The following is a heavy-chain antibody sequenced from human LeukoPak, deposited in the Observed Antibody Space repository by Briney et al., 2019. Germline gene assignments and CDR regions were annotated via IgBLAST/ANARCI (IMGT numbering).Heavy chain of an antibody. CDR2: MNPNSGNT. Sequence: GASVKVSCKASGYTFTSYDINWVRQATGQGLEWMGWMNPNSGNTGYAQKFQGRVTMTRNTSISTAYMELSSLRSEDTAVYYCARVSGSCWYGGRYYYGMDVWGQGTTVTVSS. D-gene: IGHD6-13*01. J-gene: IGHJ6*02. V-gene: IGHV1-8*01. CDR1: GYTFTSYD. CDR3: ARVSGSCWYGGRYYYGMDV.